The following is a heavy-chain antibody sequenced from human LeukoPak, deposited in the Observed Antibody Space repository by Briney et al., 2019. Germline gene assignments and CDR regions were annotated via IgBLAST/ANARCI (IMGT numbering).Heavy chain of an antibody. J-gene: IGHJ6*02. CDR1: GFTFSSYA. V-gene: IGHV3-23*01. D-gene: IGHD6-13*01. CDR2: ISGSGGST. Sequence: GGSLRLSCAASGFTFSSYAMSWVRQAPGKGLEGVSAISGSGGSTYYADSVKGRFTISRDNSKNTLYLQMNSLRAEDTAVYYCAGIAAAAAAIHYYYYGMDVWGQGTTVTVSS. CDR3: AGIAAAAAAIHYYYYGMDV.